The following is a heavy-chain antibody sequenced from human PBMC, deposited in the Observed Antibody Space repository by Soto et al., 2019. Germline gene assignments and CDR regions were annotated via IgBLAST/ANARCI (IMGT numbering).Heavy chain of an antibody. CDR2: INPSRGLT. CDR3: ARDGVPIEGRSGYFDY. D-gene: IGHD6-19*01. J-gene: IGHJ4*02. V-gene: IGHV1-46*02. Sequence: ASVKVSCKASGYNFNNYYIQWVRQTPGQGPEWIGVINPSRGLTTYSQRFQGRVSMTRDTSTTTVYMELSSLRSEDTAIYYCARDGVPIEGRSGYFDYWGPGTEVTVSS. CDR1: GYNFNNYY.